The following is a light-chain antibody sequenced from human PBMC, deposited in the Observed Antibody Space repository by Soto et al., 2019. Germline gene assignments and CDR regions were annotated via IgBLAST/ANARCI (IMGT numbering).Light chain of an antibody. Sequence: QSVLTQPPSASGTPGQRVTISCSGTSSNIGSNTVNWYQQLPGTAPKLLIYSNNQRPSGVPDRFSGSKYVTSASLAISGLQSEDEADYYCAAWDDSLNGWVFGGGTKLTVL. J-gene: IGLJ3*02. CDR1: SSNIGSNT. CDR3: AAWDDSLNGWV. CDR2: SNN. V-gene: IGLV1-44*01.